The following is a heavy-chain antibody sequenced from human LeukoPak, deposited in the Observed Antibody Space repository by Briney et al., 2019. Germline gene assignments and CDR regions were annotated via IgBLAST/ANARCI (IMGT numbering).Heavy chain of an antibody. J-gene: IGHJ4*02. Sequence: GGSLRLSCAASGFTFSSYAIHWVRQAPGKGLEYVSAISSSGGSTCYADSVKGRFTISRDNSKNTVYLQMGSLRTEDMAVYYCSRGAYDGFDYWGQGTLVTVSS. CDR3: SRGAYDGFDY. V-gene: IGHV3-64*02. CDR2: ISSSGGST. CDR1: GFTFSSYA. D-gene: IGHD5-12*01.